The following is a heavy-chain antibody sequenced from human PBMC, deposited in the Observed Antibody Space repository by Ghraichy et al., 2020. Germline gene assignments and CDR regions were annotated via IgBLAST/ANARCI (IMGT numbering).Heavy chain of an antibody. V-gene: IGHV4-34*01. CDR3: ARGTWEPLFRY. J-gene: IGHJ4*02. CDR2: VSHTGST. D-gene: IGHD1-26*01. CDR1: GGSFSTYY. Sequence: SETLSLTCAVYGGSFSTYYWSWIRQPPGKGLEWIGEVSHTGSTNYNPSLKSRVTISVDTSKSQLSLKLSSVTAADTAVYYCARGTWEPLFRYWGQGTLVTVSS.